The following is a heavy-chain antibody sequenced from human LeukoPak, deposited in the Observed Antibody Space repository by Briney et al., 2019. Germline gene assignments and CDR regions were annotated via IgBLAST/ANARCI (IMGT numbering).Heavy chain of an antibody. J-gene: IGHJ4*02. V-gene: IGHV3-23*01. CDR2: ISGSGGST. CDR1: GFTFSSYA. D-gene: IGHD3-22*01. Sequence: GGSLRLSCAASGFTFSSYAMSWVRQAPGKGLEWVSAISGSGGSTYYADSVKGRFTISRDNSKNTLYLQMNSLRAEDTALYYCAKAHYYDSSGHPDYWGQGTLVTVSS. CDR3: AKAHYYDSSGHPDY.